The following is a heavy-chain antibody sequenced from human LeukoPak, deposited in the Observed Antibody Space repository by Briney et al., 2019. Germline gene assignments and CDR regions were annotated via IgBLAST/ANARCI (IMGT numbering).Heavy chain of an antibody. CDR2: ISYDGSNK. V-gene: IGHV3-30-3*01. D-gene: IGHD2-2*01. J-gene: IGHJ3*02. CDR1: GFTLSSYA. CDR3: ASPCSSTSCGAFDI. Sequence: GGSLRLSCAASGFTLSSYAMHWVRQAPGKGLEWVAVISYDGSNKYYADSVKGRFTISRDNSKNTLYLQMNSLRAEDTAVYYCASPCSSTSCGAFDIWGQGTMVTVSS.